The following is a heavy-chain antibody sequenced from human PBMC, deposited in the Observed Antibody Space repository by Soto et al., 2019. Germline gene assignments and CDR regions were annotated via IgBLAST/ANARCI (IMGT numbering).Heavy chain of an antibody. D-gene: IGHD6-19*01. CDR1: GYTFTGYA. Sequence: QVQLVQSGAEEKKPGASVKVSCKASGYTFTGYAMHWVRQAPGQRLESMGWINAGNGNTKYSQKFQGRVIITRDTSASTAYIELISLRSEYTAVYYCARAVAVPADFDYWGQGTLVTVSS. V-gene: IGHV1-3*05. J-gene: IGHJ4*02. CDR2: INAGNGNT. CDR3: ARAVAVPADFDY.